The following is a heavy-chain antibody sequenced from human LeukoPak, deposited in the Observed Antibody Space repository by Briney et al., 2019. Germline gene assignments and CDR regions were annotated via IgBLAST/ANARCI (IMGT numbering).Heavy chain of an antibody. D-gene: IGHD3-10*01. V-gene: IGHV3-33*01. Sequence: GGSLRLSCAASGFTFSSYGMHWVRQAPGKGLEWVAVIWYDGSNKYYADSVKGRFTISRDNSKNTLYLQMNSLRAEDTAVYYCAREYYGSGTMDVWGQGTTVTVSS. CDR1: GFTFSSYG. CDR2: IWYDGSNK. J-gene: IGHJ6*02. CDR3: AREYYGSGTMDV.